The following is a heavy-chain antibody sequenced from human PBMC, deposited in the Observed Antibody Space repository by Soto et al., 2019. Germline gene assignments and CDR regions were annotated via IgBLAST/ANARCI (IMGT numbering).Heavy chain of an antibody. CDR3: TPPLDILAPYGAAL. J-gene: IGHJ4*02. D-gene: IGHD3-9*01. CDR1: GFTFSSYV. Sequence: PGGSLRLSCAASGFTFSSYVMTWVRQFPGKGLEWVSGISGSGGRTYFADSVKGRFPRSRDNSKNTIYLHMSNVRVEETAIYYCTPPLDILAPYGAALGGRGTLVTVSS. V-gene: IGHV3-23*01. CDR2: ISGSGGRT.